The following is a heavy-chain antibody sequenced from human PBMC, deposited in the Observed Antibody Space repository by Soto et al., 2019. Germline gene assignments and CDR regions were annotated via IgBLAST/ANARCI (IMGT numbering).Heavy chain of an antibody. CDR1: GFSFSDYS. V-gene: IGHV3-11*01. CDR3: AKDRGEGELDGPNAFDI. J-gene: IGHJ3*02. D-gene: IGHD3-10*01. CDR2: ISNTAITD. Sequence: GGSLRLSCVASGFSFSDYSMTWMRQAPGGGLDFVAFISNTAITDYYADSVKGRFTISRDNSKNTVYLQMNSLRAEDRAVYYCAKDRGEGELDGPNAFDIWGQGTMVTVSS.